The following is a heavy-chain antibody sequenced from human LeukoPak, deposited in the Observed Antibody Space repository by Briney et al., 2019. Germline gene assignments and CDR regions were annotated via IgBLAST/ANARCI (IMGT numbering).Heavy chain of an antibody. CDR3: AVHLPGDYLDP. V-gene: IGHV1-8*01. J-gene: IGHJ5*02. CDR2: MNPDSGNT. D-gene: IGHD4-17*01. CDR1: GYTFTIYD. Sequence: ASVKVSCKASGYTFTIYDINWVRQAAGQGLEWMGWMNPDSGNTDFAQKFQGRVTMTRNASISTAYMELSSLTSEDTAVYYCAVHLPGDYLDPWGQGTLVTVSS.